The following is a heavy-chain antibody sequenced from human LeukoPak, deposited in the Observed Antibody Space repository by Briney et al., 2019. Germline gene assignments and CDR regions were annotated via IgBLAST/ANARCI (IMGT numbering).Heavy chain of an antibody. V-gene: IGHV1-2*02. CDR3: ARDRLSAGG. D-gene: IGHD2-15*01. J-gene: IGHJ4*02. CDR2: IYPPTGGT. Sequence: ASVKVSCKTSGYTFTAYHVHWVRQAPGQGLEFMGWIYPPTGGTVLAEKFQGRVIMTRDTSITTAYMELSGLNFDDTAVFYCARDRLSAGGWGQGTLVTVSP. CDR1: GYTFTAYH.